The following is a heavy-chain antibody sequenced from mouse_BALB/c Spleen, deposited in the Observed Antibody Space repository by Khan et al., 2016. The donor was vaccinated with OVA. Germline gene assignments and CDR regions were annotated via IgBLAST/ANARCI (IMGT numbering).Heavy chain of an antibody. CDR2: INPYNGGT. CDR1: GYIFTNYV. V-gene: IGHV1S136*01. D-gene: IGHD4-1*01. Sequence: EVELVESGPELVKPGASVKMSCKASGYIFTNYVLHWVKQKSGQGLEWIGNINPYNGGTKYNEKFKGKATLALDKSSITAYMELSSLTSEDYAVYYCARGNWQSYYFDYWGQGTTLTLSS. CDR3: ARGNWQSYYFDY. J-gene: IGHJ2*01.